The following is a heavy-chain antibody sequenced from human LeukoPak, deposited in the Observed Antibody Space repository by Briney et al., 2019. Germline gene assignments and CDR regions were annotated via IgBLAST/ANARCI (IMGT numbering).Heavy chain of an antibody. Sequence: ASVKVSCKASGYTFTGYYIHWVRQAPGQGLEWMGWINPNSADTNYAQKFQGRVTMTRDTSISTAYMELSRLRSDDTAVYYCARDRQRLPYYYFYYMDVWGEGTTVTVSS. CDR3: ARDRQRLPYYYFYYMDV. J-gene: IGHJ6*03. D-gene: IGHD6-25*01. CDR1: GYTFTGYY. V-gene: IGHV1-2*02. CDR2: INPNSADT.